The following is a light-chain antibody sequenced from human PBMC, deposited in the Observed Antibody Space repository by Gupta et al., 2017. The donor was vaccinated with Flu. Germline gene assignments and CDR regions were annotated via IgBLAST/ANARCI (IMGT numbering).Light chain of an antibody. CDR2: GAS. Sequence: EIVMTQSPDTLSVSPGERATLSCRASQSVSSNLAWYQHKPGLAPRLLIYGASTRATGVADRFVGSGSGTEFTLTISTRQSEDFAVYYCQQYDDWPPITFGQGTRLEIK. CDR3: QQYDDWPPIT. V-gene: IGKV3-15*01. CDR1: QSVSSN. J-gene: IGKJ5*01.